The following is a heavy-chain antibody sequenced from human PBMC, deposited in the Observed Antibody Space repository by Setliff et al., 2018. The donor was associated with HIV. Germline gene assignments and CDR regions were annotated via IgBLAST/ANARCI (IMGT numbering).Heavy chain of an antibody. CDR2: IYYSGST. V-gene: IGHV4-31*03. J-gene: IGHJ4*02. D-gene: IGHD2-15*01. CDR1: GGSISSGGYY. Sequence: TLSLTCTVSGGSISSGGYYWSWIRQHPGKGLEWIGYIYYSGSTYYNPSLKSRLTVSLDTSKNQFSLMLSPVTAADTAVYYCARKRCSGGSCFSPFDFWGQGTLVTVSS. CDR3: ARKRCSGGSCFSPFDF.